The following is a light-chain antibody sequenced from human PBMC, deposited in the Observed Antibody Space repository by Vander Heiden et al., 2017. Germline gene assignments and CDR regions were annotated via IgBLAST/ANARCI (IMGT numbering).Light chain of an antibody. J-gene: IGKJ4*01. CDR3: QQSYTTPQKSS. Sequence: IQLTQSPSTLSASVVASVPISFRASQSINYSLNWYQQNPEKAPSPLIYGSTNLQSGVPSRFSGSGAGTDFTLTISSLQPEDFATYYCQQSYTTPQKSSFGGGTKVDI. CDR1: QSINYS. CDR2: GST. V-gene: IGKV1-39*01.